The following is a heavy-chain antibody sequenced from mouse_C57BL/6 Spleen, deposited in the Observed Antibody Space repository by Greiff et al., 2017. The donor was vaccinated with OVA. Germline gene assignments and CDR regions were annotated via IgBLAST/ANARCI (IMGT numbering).Heavy chain of an antibody. Sequence: EVQGVESGPGLAKPSQTLSLTCSVTGYSITSDYWNWIRKFPGNKLEYMGYISYSGSTYYNPSPKSRISITRDTSTNQYYLQLNSETTEDTATYYCARALITAVVTGGYYFDYWGQGTTLTVSS. V-gene: IGHV3-8*01. D-gene: IGHD1-1*01. CDR2: ISYSGST. J-gene: IGHJ2*01. CDR3: ARALITAVVTGGYYFDY. CDR1: GYSITSDY.